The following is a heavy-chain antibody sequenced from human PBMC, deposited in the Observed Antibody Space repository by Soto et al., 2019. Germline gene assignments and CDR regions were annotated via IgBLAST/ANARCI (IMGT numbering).Heavy chain of an antibody. Sequence: SGTLFLTCTVSGCSIRSSSYYWGWIRQPPGKGLGWIGSIYYSGTTYYNPSLKSRVTISVDTSKNQFSLKLSSVTAADTAVYYCARHRGYYDILTGYYTELNFDYWGQGTLVTVSS. CDR3: ARHRGYYDILTGYYTELNFDY. CDR2: IYYSGTT. J-gene: IGHJ4*02. V-gene: IGHV4-39*01. CDR1: GCSIRSSSYY. D-gene: IGHD3-9*01.